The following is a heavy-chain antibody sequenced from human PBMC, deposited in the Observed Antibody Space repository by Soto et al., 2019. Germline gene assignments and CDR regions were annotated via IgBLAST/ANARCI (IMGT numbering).Heavy chain of an antibody. CDR3: AKVSRKGSAIDFDY. Sequence: QVQLVQSGAELKKPGASVKVSCKASGYTFSNYDMNWVRQATGQGPEWIGWVNPNNGDTGYAQKFXGXGTXTTDISTHTAYMELTSLRSEDTAIYYCAKVSRKGSAIDFDYWGQGTLITVSS. CDR1: GYTFSNYD. J-gene: IGHJ4*02. V-gene: IGHV1-8*01. CDR2: VNPNNGDT. D-gene: IGHD3-10*01.